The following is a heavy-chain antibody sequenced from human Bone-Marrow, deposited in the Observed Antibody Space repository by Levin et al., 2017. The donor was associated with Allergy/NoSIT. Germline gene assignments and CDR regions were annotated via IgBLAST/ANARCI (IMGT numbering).Heavy chain of an antibody. J-gene: IGHJ4*02. D-gene: IGHD6-19*01. CDR3: ARGASSGWYIDY. CDR1: GFTFSSYP. Sequence: GGSLRLSCAASGFTFSSYPMHWVRQAPGKGLEWVSDISYDGSNTNYADSVKGRFTISRDNSKNTLYLQMNSLRPEDTTVYYCARGASSGWYIDYWGQGTLVTVSS. CDR2: ISYDGSNT. V-gene: IGHV3-30-3*01.